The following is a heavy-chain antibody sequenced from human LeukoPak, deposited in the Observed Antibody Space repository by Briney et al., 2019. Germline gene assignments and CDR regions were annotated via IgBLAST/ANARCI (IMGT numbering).Heavy chain of an antibody. CDR3: ARDFRGFDY. Sequence: GGSLRLSCAASGFTFSSYAMHWVRQAPGKGLEWVAVISYDGSNKYYADSVKGRFTISRDNSKNTLYLQMNSLRAEDTAVYYCARDFRGFDYWGQGTLVTVSS. V-gene: IGHV3-30-3*01. J-gene: IGHJ4*02. D-gene: IGHD1-26*01. CDR2: ISYDGSNK. CDR1: GFTFSSYA.